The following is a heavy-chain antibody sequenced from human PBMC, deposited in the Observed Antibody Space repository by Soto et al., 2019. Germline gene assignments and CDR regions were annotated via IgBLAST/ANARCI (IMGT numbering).Heavy chain of an antibody. V-gene: IGHV3-64*01. J-gene: IGHJ1*01. Sequence: EVPLVESGGGLVQPGGSLRLSCAAXXXXFSSYAMHWVRQAPGKGLEYVSAISSNGGSTYYANSVKGRFTISRDNSKNTLYLQMGSLXXXXXXXXXXXXXXXXLXXWGQGTLVTVSS. CDR3: XXXXXXLXX. CDR1: XXXFSSYA. CDR2: ISSNGGST.